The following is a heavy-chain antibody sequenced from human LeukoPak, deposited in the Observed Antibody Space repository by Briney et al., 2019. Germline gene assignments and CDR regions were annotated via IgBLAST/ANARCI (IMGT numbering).Heavy chain of an antibody. J-gene: IGHJ4*02. CDR1: GFTFSSYA. CDR3: AREACPYRLCYYDSSGYSLNYYFDY. Sequence: GGSLRLSCAASGFTFSSYAMHWVRQAPGKGLEWVAVISYVGSNKYYADSVKGRFTISRDNSKNTLYLQMNSLRAEDTAVYYCAREACPYRLCYYDSSGYSLNYYFDYWGQGTLVTVSS. D-gene: IGHD3-22*01. V-gene: IGHV3-30-3*01. CDR2: ISYVGSNK.